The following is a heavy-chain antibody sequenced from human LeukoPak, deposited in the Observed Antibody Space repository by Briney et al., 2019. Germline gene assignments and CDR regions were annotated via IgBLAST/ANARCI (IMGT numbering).Heavy chain of an antibody. CDR1: GFTFSNYG. J-gene: IGHJ4*02. V-gene: IGHV3-30*02. CDR3: AELGITMIGGV. CDR2: IRYDGGIK. Sequence: GGSLRLSCTASGFTFSNYGMLWVRQAPGKGLEWVAFIRYDGGIKYYADSVKGRFTISRDNAKNSLYLQMNSLRVEDTAVYYCAELGITMIGGVWGQGTLVTVSS. D-gene: IGHD3-10*02.